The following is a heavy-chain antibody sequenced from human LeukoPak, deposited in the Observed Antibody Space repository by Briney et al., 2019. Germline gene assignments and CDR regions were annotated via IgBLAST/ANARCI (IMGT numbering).Heavy chain of an antibody. J-gene: IGHJ4*02. D-gene: IGHD3-10*01. Sequence: SETVSLTCTVSGGSISSDYWQWIRQPPGKGLEWVGYIYNSGNNHYNSSLKSRVTISIDTSKNQFSLKLAAVTAADTAVYYCATRGYWGQGTLVAVSS. CDR1: GGSISSDY. CDR2: IYNSGNN. CDR3: ATRGY. V-gene: IGHV4-59*08.